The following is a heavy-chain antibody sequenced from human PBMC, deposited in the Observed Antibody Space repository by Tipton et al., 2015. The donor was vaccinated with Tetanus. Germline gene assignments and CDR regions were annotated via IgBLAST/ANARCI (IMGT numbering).Heavy chain of an antibody. Sequence: QLVQSGAEVKKPGASVRVSCKPSGYTFTNYHVQWVRQAPGQGLEWMGWIDPKSGDTDFAQRFQGRVTMTRDSSISTAYMELSRLRSDDTAVYYCARDAGPAGGGSFDYWGQGTLVTVAS. CDR2: IDPKSGDT. CDR1: GYTFTNYH. D-gene: IGHD3-16*01. CDR3: ARDAGPAGGGSFDY. V-gene: IGHV1-2*02. J-gene: IGHJ4*02.